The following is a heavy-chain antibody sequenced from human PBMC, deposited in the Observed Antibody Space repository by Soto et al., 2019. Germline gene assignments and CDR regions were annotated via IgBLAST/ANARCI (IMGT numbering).Heavy chain of an antibody. CDR1: GYTFTGYY. CDR2: INPDSGGT. Sequence: ASVKVSCKASGYTFTGYYMHWVRQAPGQGLEWMGWINPDSGGTNYAQKFQGWVTMTRDTSISTVYMELSRLRSDDTAVYYCARVTYYYYGMAVWGQGTTVTVSS. V-gene: IGHV1-2*04. CDR3: ARVTYYYYGMAV. J-gene: IGHJ6*02.